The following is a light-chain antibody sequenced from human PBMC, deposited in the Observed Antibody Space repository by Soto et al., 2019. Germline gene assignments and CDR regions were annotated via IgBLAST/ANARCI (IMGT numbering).Light chain of an antibody. CDR2: AAY. CDR1: QSISSY. V-gene: IGKV1-33*01. Sequence: DIQMTQSPSSLSASVGDRVTITCRASQSISSYLNWYQQKPGKAPKLLIYAAYSLQSGVQSRFSGSGSGTDFTFTIRSLQPEDIATYYCQQYDNFPLTFGGGTKVDIK. CDR3: QQYDNFPLT. J-gene: IGKJ4*01.